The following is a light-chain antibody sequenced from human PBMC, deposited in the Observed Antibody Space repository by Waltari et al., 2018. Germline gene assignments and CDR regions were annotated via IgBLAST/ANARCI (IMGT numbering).Light chain of an antibody. Sequence: IQMTQSPPSLSASVGDTVTMTCRASQSVRNYLTWFQQKPGEAPKLLIHAASSLGFGVPSRFSGSGSETDFTLTIAGLQREDVGTYYCQQTYTVPRSFGQGTKVE. CDR2: AAS. J-gene: IGKJ2*01. CDR1: QSVRNY. CDR3: QQTYTVPRS. V-gene: IGKV1-39*01.